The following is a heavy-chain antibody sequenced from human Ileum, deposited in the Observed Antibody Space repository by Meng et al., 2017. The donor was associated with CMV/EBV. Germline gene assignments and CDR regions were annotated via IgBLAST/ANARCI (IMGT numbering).Heavy chain of an antibody. CDR1: GGSISSSSYY. CDR3: ARHPDTHSYNWHYYYYYYVMDV. V-gene: IGHV4-39*01. Sequence: SETLSLTCTVSGGSISSSSYYWGWIRQPPGKGLEWIGSIYYSGSTYYNPSLKSRVTISVDTSKNQFSLKLSSVTAADTAVYYCARHPDTHSYNWHYYYYYYVMDVWGQGTTVTVSS. CDR2: IYYSGST. D-gene: IGHD1-7*01. J-gene: IGHJ6*02.